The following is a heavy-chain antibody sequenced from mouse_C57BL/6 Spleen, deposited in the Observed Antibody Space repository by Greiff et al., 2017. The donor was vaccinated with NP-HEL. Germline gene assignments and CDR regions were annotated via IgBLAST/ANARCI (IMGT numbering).Heavy chain of an antibody. CDR2: IYPRDGST. CDR1: GYTFTSYD. J-gene: IGHJ4*01. V-gene: IGHV1-85*01. Sequence: VKLVESGPELVKPGASVKLSCKASGYTFTSYDINWVKQRPGQGLEWIGWIYPRDGSTKYNEKFKGKATLTVDTSSSTAYMELHSLTSEDSAVYFCARSGLRQVMDYWGQGTSVTVSS. D-gene: IGHD2-2*01. CDR3: ARSGLRQVMDY.